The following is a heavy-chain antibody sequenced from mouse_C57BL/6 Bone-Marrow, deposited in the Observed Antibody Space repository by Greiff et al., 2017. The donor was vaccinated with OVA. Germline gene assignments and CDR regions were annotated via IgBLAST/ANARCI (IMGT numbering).Heavy chain of an antibody. D-gene: IGHD1-1*01. CDR1: GYTFTSYG. CDR2: IYPRSGNT. Sequence: VQLVESGAELARPGASVKLSCKASGYTFTSYGISWVKQRTGQGLEWIGEIYPRSGNTYYNEKFKGKATLTADKSSSTAYMELRSLTSEDSAVYFCARGGYGSRGFAYWGQGTLVTVSA. V-gene: IGHV1-81*01. CDR3: ARGGYGSRGFAY. J-gene: IGHJ3*01.